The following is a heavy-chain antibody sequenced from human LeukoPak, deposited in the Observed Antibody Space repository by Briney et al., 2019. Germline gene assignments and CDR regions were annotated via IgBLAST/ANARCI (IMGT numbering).Heavy chain of an antibody. CDR2: IIPIFGTA. Sequence: ASVKVSCKASGGTFSSYAIGWVRQAPGQGLEWMGGIIPIFGTANYAQKFQGRVTITADESTSTAYMELSSLRSEDTAVYYCARVSYDYSNYVSLDYWGQGTLVTVSS. J-gene: IGHJ4*02. CDR1: GGTFSSYA. V-gene: IGHV1-69*13. D-gene: IGHD4-11*01. CDR3: ARVSYDYSNYVSLDY.